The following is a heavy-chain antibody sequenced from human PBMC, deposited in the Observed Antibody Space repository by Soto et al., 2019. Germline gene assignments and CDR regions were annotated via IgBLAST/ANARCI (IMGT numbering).Heavy chain of an antibody. D-gene: IGHD3-3*01. CDR3: ARGIMVYGMIIIHFDL. CDR1: GYAFIAYN. J-gene: IGHJ4*01. Sequence: QLVQTGADVKKPGASVKLSCEASGYAFIAYNIHWIRQAPGQGLEWMGYVNPDTGGTHFAQEFQGRATMTRDTSISAVYMELSGLTSDDTAIYYCARGIMVYGMIIIHFDLWGQGSLVTVSS. CDR2: VNPDTGGT. V-gene: IGHV1-2*02.